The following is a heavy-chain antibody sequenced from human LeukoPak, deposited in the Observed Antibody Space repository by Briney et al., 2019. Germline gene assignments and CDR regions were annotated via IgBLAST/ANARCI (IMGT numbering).Heavy chain of an antibody. J-gene: IGHJ4*02. CDR3: ATDLSWGATSPFDY. V-gene: IGHV1-24*01. CDR1: GYTLTELS. CDR2: FDPEDGET. Sequence: ASVKVSCKVSGYTLTELSMHWVRQAPGKGLEGMGGFDPEDGETIYAQKFQGRVTMTEDTSTDTAYMELSSLRSEDTAVYYCATDLSWGATSPFDYWGQGTLVTVSS. D-gene: IGHD1-26*01.